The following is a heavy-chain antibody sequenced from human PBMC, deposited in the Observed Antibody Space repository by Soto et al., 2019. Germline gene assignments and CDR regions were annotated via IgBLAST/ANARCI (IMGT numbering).Heavy chain of an antibody. CDR3: AREYCTATSCYGVDY. D-gene: IGHD2-2*01. CDR1: GDTFNTFG. Sequence: QVQLVRSGAEVKMPGASVKVSCKAPGDTFNTFGISWVRQAPGQGLEWMGWISGYNGDTKYAQKFQGRVMMTADTSTTTAYMELGSLNSDDTALYYCAREYCTATSCYGVDYWGQGTLVTVSS. CDR2: ISGYNGDT. J-gene: IGHJ4*02. V-gene: IGHV1-18*01.